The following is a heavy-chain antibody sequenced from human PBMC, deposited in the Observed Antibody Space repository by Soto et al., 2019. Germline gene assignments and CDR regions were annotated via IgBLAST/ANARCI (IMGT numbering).Heavy chain of an antibody. V-gene: IGHV4-59*01. CDR1: GGSISSYY. J-gene: IGHJ6*02. Sequence: PSETLSLTCTVSGGSISSYYWSWIRQPPGKGLEWIGYIYYSGSTNYNPSLKSRVTISVDTSKNQFSLKLSSVTAADTAVYYCAREEVVTAAFSYGMDVWGQGTTVTVSS. D-gene: IGHD2-2*01. CDR3: AREEVVTAAFSYGMDV. CDR2: IYYSGST.